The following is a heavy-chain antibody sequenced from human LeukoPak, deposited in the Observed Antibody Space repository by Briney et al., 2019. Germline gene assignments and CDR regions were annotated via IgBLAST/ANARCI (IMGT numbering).Heavy chain of an antibody. Sequence: QPGGSLRLSCAASGFTFSHYGMHWVRQAPGRGLEWVALILYDGSNKYYADSVKGRFTISRDNSKNTLYLQMNSLRDEDTAIYYCARSGWDYYYYGMDVWGQGTTVTVSS. D-gene: IGHD6-19*01. J-gene: IGHJ6*02. CDR3: ARSGWDYYYYGMDV. CDR2: ILYDGSNK. CDR1: GFTFSHYG. V-gene: IGHV3-33*05.